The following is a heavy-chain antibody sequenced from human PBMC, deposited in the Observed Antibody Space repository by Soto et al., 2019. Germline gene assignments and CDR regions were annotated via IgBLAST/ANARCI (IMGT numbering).Heavy chain of an antibody. J-gene: IGHJ4*02. D-gene: IGHD5-12*01. CDR3: ARGAPNGYNGENPDQYYFDY. Sequence: SETLSLTCTVSGGSISSGDYYWSWIRQPPGKGLEWIGYIYYSGSTYYNPSLKSRVTISVDTSKNQFSLKLSSVTAADTAVYYCARGAPNGYNGENPDQYYFDYWGQGTLVTVSS. CDR2: IYYSGST. V-gene: IGHV4-30-4*01. CDR1: GGSISSGDYY.